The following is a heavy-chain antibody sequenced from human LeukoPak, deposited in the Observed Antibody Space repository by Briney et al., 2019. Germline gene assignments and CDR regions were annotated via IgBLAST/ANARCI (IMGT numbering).Heavy chain of an antibody. CDR2: ISSSSSTI. D-gene: IGHD3-10*01. J-gene: IGHJ4*02. V-gene: IGHV3-48*01. CDR1: GFTFSSYS. Sequence: GGSLRLSCAASGFTFSSYSMNWVRQAPGKGLEWVSYISSSSSTIYYADSVKGRFTISRDNSKNTLYLQMNSLRAEDTAVYYCARDYYGSGSPFDYWGQGTLVTVSS. CDR3: ARDYYGSGSPFDY.